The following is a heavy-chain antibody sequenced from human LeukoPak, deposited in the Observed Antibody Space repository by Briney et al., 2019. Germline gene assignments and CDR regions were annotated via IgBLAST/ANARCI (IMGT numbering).Heavy chain of an antibody. CDR2: IGTAGDT. J-gene: IGHJ6*02. CDR1: GFTFSSYD. Sequence: GSLRLSCAASGFTFSSYDMHWVRQATGKGLEWVSAIGTAGDTYYPGSVKGRFTISRENAKNSLYLQMNSLRAEDTAVYYCARDSSFPYYYGSGNRWAYGMDVWGQGTTVTVSS. CDR3: ARDSSFPYYYGSGNRWAYGMDV. V-gene: IGHV3-13*01. D-gene: IGHD3-10*01.